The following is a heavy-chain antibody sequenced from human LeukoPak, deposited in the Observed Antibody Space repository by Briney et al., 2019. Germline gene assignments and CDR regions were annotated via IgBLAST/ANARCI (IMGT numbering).Heavy chain of an antibody. CDR1: GFTFSSYS. CDR2: ISSSSSYI. D-gene: IGHD3-3*01. J-gene: IGHJ4*02. V-gene: IGHV3-21*01. Sequence: GGSLRLSCAASGFTFSSYSMNWVRQAPGKGLEWVSSISSSSSYIYYADSVKGRFTISRDNAKNSLYLQMNSLRAEDTAVYYCARASSLLRFLEWDWGQGTLVTVSS. CDR3: ARASSLLRFLEWD.